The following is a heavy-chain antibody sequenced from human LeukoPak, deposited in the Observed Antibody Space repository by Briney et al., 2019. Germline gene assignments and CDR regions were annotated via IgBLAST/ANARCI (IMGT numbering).Heavy chain of an antibody. CDR2: INKDGSTT. CDR3: ARDGTVTAGPFDP. J-gene: IGHJ5*02. Sequence: GGSLRLSCAASGLIFSNNWMHWVRQAPGKGLVWVSLINKDGSTTNYADSVKGRFTISRDNSKNTLYLQMNSLTAEDTAVYYCARDGTVTAGPFDPWGGGTLVTVSS. CDR1: GLIFSNNW. D-gene: IGHD4-17*01. V-gene: IGHV3-74*01.